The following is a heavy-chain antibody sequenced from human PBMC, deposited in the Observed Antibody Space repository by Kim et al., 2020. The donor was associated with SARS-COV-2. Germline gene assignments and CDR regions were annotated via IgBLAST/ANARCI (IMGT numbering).Heavy chain of an antibody. Sequence: DGRITNYADSVKGRFTISRDNDRNTLYLQMNSLTPEDTAVYYCARSGQQPFWGQGTTVTVSS. V-gene: IGHV3-74*01. D-gene: IGHD6-13*01. CDR2: DGRIT. J-gene: IGHJ6*02. CDR3: ARSGQQPF.